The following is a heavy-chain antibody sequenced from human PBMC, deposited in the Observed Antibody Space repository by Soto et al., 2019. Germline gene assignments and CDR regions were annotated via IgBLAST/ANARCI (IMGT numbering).Heavy chain of an antibody. CDR3: AKGWRSGWYFDATDY. D-gene: IGHD6-19*01. V-gene: IGHV3-30*18. CDR2: ISYDGSNK. Sequence: GGSLRLSCAASGFTFSSYGMHWVRQAPGKGLEWVAVISYDGSNKYYADSVKGRFTISRDNSKNTLYLQMNSLRAEDTAVYYCAKGWRSGWYFDATDYWGQGTLVTVSS. J-gene: IGHJ4*02. CDR1: GFTFSSYG.